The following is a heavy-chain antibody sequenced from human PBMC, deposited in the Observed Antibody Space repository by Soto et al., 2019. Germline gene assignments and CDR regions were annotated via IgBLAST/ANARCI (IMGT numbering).Heavy chain of an antibody. CDR3: ARDVSSVRARTYYDFWSGYYYGMDV. CDR1: GGSISSYY. J-gene: IGHJ6*02. Sequence: DTLSLTCTVSGGSISSYYWSWIRQPAGKGLEWIGRIYTSGSTNYNPSLKSRVTMSVDTSKNQFSLKLSSVTAADTAVYYCARDVSSVRARTYYDFWSGYYYGMDVWGQGTTVTVSS. D-gene: IGHD3-3*01. CDR2: IYTSGST. V-gene: IGHV4-4*07.